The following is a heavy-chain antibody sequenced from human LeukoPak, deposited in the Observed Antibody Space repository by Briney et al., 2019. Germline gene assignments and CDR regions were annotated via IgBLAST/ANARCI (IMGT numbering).Heavy chain of an antibody. Sequence: GGSLRLSCAASGFTFSSYGMHWVRQAPGKGLEWVAVIWYDGSNKYYADSVKGRSTISRDNSKNTLYLQMNSLRAEDTAVYYCARDLMAAAGPYYFDYWGQGTLVTVSS. CDR3: ARDLMAAAGPYYFDY. CDR2: IWYDGSNK. CDR1: GFTFSSYG. V-gene: IGHV3-33*01. J-gene: IGHJ4*02. D-gene: IGHD6-13*01.